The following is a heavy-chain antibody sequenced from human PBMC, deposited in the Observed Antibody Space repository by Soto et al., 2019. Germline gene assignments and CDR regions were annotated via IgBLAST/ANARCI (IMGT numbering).Heavy chain of an antibody. J-gene: IGHJ6*02. V-gene: IGHV1-69*12. CDR2: IIPIFGTA. CDR3: ARRDGYNYNGMDV. Sequence: QVQLVQSGAEVKKPGSSVKVSCKASGGTFSSYAISWVRQAPGQGLEWMGGIIPIFGTANNAQKFQGRVTITANESTSTAYTELSSLSSEHAAVYYSARRDGYNYNGMDVWGQGTTVTVTS. CDR1: GGTFSSYA.